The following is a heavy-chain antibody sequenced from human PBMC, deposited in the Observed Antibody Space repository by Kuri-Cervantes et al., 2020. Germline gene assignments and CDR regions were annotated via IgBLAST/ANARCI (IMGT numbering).Heavy chain of an antibody. CDR2: INPNSGGT. J-gene: IGHJ5*02. V-gene: IGHV1-2*02. D-gene: IGHD1-26*01. CDR3: ARGGPENSGIWEGFDP. Sequence: ASVKVSCKASGYTFTGYYMHWVRQAPGQGLEWMGWINPNSGGTNYAQKFQGRVTMTRDTSISTAYMELSRLRSDDTAVYYCARGGPENSGIWEGFDPWAQGTLVTVSS. CDR1: GYTFTGYY.